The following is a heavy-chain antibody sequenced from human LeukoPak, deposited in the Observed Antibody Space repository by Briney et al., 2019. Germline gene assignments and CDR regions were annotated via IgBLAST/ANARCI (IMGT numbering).Heavy chain of an antibody. Sequence: GGSLRLSCAASGFTFGSYGMHWVRQAPGKGLEWVAFIRYDGSNKYYADSVKGRFTISRDNSKNTLYLQMNSLRAEDTAVYYCARDHAAMIVVVNLDYWGQGTLVTVSS. V-gene: IGHV3-30*02. J-gene: IGHJ4*02. CDR3: ARDHAAMIVVVNLDY. CDR2: IRYDGSNK. D-gene: IGHD3-22*01. CDR1: GFTFGSYG.